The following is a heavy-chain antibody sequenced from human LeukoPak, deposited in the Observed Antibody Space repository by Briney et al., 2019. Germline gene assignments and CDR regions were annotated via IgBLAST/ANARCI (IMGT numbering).Heavy chain of an antibody. CDR3: ARETSLAGFASGLGFNY. Sequence: SETLSLTCTVSGASISSWYWSWIRQPPGKGLEWIGYIYGSGNTNYNPSLKSRVTISIDTSKNQFSLMLTSVTAADTATYYCARETSLAGFASGLGFNYWGQGILVAVSS. CDR1: GASISSWY. V-gene: IGHV4-59*01. J-gene: IGHJ4*02. CDR2: IYGSGNT. D-gene: IGHD6-19*01.